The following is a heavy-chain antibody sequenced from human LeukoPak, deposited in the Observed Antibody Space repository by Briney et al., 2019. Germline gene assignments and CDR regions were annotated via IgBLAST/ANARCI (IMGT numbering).Heavy chain of an antibody. J-gene: IGHJ4*02. D-gene: IGHD3-22*01. V-gene: IGHV3-7*04. CDR2: IKQDGSEK. CDR1: GFTFSSYW. CDR3: ARVDFGSGYYYGY. Sequence: GGSLRLSCAASGFTFSSYWMSWVRQAPGKGLEWVANIKQDGSEKYYVDSVKGRFTISRDNAKNSLYLQMNSLRAEDTAVYYCARVDFGSGYYYGYWGQGTLVTVSS.